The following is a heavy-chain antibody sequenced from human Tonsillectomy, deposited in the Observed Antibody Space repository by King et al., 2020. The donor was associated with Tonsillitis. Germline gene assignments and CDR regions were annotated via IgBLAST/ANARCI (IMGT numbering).Heavy chain of an antibody. J-gene: IGHJ4*02. CDR3: ARDGAQWGKFDY. D-gene: IGHD3-16*01. CDR2: IYPSGST. V-gene: IGHV4-4*07. Sequence: WIRQPSGKGLEWIVRIYPSGSTNYNPSLNSRVTMSLDPSKNQLFLKLSSVTAADTAVYYCARDGAQWGKFDYCGLG.